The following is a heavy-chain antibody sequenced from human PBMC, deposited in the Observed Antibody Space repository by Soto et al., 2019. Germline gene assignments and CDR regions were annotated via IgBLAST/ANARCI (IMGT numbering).Heavy chain of an antibody. CDR3: ARHGYNYGGGYFDY. Sequence: EVQLVESGGGLVQPGGSLRLSCAASGVTVSSNYMSWVRQAPGKGLELVSVIYSGGSTYYADSVKGRFTISRDNSKNTLYLQMNSLKAEDTAVYYCARHGYNYGGGYFDYWGQGTLVTVSS. V-gene: IGHV3-66*04. D-gene: IGHD5-18*01. J-gene: IGHJ4*02. CDR1: GVTVSSNY. CDR2: IYSGGST.